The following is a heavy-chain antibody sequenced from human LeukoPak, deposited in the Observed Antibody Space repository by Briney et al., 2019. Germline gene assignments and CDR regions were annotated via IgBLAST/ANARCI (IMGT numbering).Heavy chain of an antibody. Sequence: GGSLRLSCEATGYTFSSYAMSWVRQAPGKGLEWVSAISGSGGSTYYADSVKGRFTISRDNSKNTLYLQMNSLRAEDTAVYYCAKTLCSSSWYGWFDPWGQGTLVTVSS. J-gene: IGHJ5*02. CDR2: ISGSGGST. CDR1: GYTFSSYA. D-gene: IGHD6-13*01. V-gene: IGHV3-23*01. CDR3: AKTLCSSSWYGWFDP.